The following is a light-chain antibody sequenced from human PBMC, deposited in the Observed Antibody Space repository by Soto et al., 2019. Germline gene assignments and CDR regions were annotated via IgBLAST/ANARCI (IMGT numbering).Light chain of an antibody. J-gene: IGKJ2*01. CDR3: QVYGSSPRYT. Sequence: EIVLTQSPGTLSLSPGERATLSCRASQIVNSGYLAWYQQKPGQAPRLLFYGVSNRAAGIPDRFSGSGSGTDFTLTISSLEPEDFAVYYCQVYGSSPRYTFGQGTKVEIK. V-gene: IGKV3-20*01. CDR1: QIVNSGY. CDR2: GVS.